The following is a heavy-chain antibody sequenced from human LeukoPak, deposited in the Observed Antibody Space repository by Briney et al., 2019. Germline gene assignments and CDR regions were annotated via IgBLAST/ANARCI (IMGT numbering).Heavy chain of an antibody. Sequence: ASVKVSCKASGYTFTGYYMHWVRQAPGQGLEWMGWINPNSGGTNYAQEFQGRVTMTRDTSISTAYMELSRLRSDDTAVYYCARDHTYYYDSSGYYPGGYWGQGTLVTVSS. CDR1: GYTFTGYY. D-gene: IGHD3-22*01. J-gene: IGHJ4*02. CDR3: ARDHTYYYDSSGYYPGGY. CDR2: INPNSGGT. V-gene: IGHV1-2*02.